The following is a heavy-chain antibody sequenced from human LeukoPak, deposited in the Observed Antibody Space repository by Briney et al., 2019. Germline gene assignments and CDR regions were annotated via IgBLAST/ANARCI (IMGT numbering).Heavy chain of an antibody. CDR3: AKVPYDILTGYFFPDC. D-gene: IGHD3-9*01. V-gene: IGHV3-23*01. CDR2: ISGSGGST. Sequence: GGSLRLSCAASGFTFSSYAMSWVRQAPGKGLEWVSAISGSGGSTYYADSVKGRFTISRDNSKNTLYLQMNSLRAEDTAVYYCAKVPYDILTGYFFPDCWGQGTLVTVSS. J-gene: IGHJ4*02. CDR1: GFTFSSYA.